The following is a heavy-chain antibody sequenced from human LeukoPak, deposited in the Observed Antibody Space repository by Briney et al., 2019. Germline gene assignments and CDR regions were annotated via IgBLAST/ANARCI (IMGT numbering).Heavy chain of an antibody. CDR2: IAYDGSRA. V-gene: IGHV3-33*08. CDR1: GFTFGGYG. Sequence: PGGSLRLSCAASGFTFGGYGMHWFRQTPGKGLEWVAVIAYDGSRAFYADSVKGRFTISRDNSKNTMSVQMDDLRAEDTAVYYCTRYNNDHFDYWGQGTLDTVSS. D-gene: IGHD1-14*01. J-gene: IGHJ4*02. CDR3: TRYNNDHFDY.